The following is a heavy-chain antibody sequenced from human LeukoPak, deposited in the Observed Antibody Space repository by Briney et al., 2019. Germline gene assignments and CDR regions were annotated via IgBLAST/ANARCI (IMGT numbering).Heavy chain of an antibody. Sequence: GGSLRLSCAASGFTFDDYDMHWVRQAPGKGLEWVSLISGDGGSTYYADSVKGRFTISRDNSKNSLYLQMNSLRTEDTALYYCAKDNSGSSSALDYYYYGMDVWGQGTTVTVSS. CDR3: AKDNSGSSSALDYYYYGMDV. J-gene: IGHJ6*02. V-gene: IGHV3-43*02. CDR1: GFTFDDYD. CDR2: ISGDGGST. D-gene: IGHD1-26*01.